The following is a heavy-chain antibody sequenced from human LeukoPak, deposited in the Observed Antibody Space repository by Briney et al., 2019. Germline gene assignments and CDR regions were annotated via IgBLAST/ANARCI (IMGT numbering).Heavy chain of an antibody. CDR1: GFTFSSYS. CDR2: ISGSSSYI. D-gene: IGHD6-19*01. J-gene: IGHJ4*02. V-gene: IGHV3-21*01. Sequence: GGSLTLSCAASGFTFSSYSMNWVRQAPGKGLEWVSSISGSSSYIYYADSVKGRFTISRDNAKNSLYLQMNSLRAEDTAVYYWARDRYSSGWQGGFDYWGQGTLVTVSS. CDR3: ARDRYSSGWQGGFDY.